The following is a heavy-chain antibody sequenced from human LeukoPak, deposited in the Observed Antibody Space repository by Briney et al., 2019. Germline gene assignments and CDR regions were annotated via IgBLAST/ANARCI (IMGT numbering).Heavy chain of an antibody. V-gene: IGHV4-34*01. J-gene: IGHJ3*02. CDR2: INHSGST. CDR1: GGSFSGYY. CDR3: ARDSYGGPLDAFDI. Sequence: SETLSLTCAVYGGSFSGYYWSWIRQPPGKGLEWIGEINHSGSTNYNPSLKSRVTISVDTSKNQFSLKLSSVTAADTAVYYCARDSYGGPLDAFDIWGQGTMVTVSS. D-gene: IGHD4-23*01.